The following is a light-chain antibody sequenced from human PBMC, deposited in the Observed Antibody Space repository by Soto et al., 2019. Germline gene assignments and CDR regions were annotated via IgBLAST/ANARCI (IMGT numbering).Light chain of an antibody. CDR1: SSDVGGYNF. CDR3: CSYAGSYTYV. J-gene: IGLJ1*01. CDR2: NVI. Sequence: QSALTQPRSVSGSPGQSVTISCTGTSSDVGGYNFVSWYQHHPGKAPKLMIYNVIQRPSGVPDRFSASKSGNTASLTIPGLQAEDEADYYCCSYAGSYTYVFGTGTKVTVL. V-gene: IGLV2-11*01.